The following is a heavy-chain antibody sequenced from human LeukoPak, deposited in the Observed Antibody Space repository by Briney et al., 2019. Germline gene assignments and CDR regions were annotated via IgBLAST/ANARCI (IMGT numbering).Heavy chain of an antibody. V-gene: IGHV3-30-3*01. CDR3: ATVAAARPGRRGPFDP. J-gene: IGHJ5*02. Sequence: GGSLRLSCAASGFTFSSYALHWVRQAPGKGLEWVAVISYGGSNKYYADSVKGRFTISRDNSKNTLYLQMNSLRSEDTAVYYCATVAAARPGRRGPFDPWGQGTLVTVSS. CDR1: GFTFSSYA. D-gene: IGHD6-13*01. CDR2: ISYGGSNK.